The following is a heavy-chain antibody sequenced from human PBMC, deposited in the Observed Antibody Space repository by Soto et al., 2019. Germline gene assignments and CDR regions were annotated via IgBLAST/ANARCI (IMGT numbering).Heavy chain of an antibody. Sequence: SLRLSCAASGFTFSSYEMNWVRQAPGKGLEWVSYISSSGSTIYYADSVKGRFTISRDNAKNSLYLQMNSLRAEDTAVYYCAREWRYNWNDPYYHGMDVWGQGTTVTVSS. CDR2: ISSSGSTI. V-gene: IGHV3-48*03. J-gene: IGHJ6*02. CDR1: GFTFSSYE. CDR3: AREWRYNWNDPYYHGMDV. D-gene: IGHD1-20*01.